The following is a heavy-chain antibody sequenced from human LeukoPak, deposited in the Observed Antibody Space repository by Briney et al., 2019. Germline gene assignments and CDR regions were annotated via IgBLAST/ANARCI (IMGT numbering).Heavy chain of an antibody. CDR2: IYYSGST. V-gene: IGHV4-59*08. J-gene: IGHJ2*01. CDR1: GGSISSYY. CDR3: ARYMVREPPGYFDL. Sequence: SETLSLICTVSGGSISSYYWSWIRQPPGKGLEWIGYIYYSGSTNYNPSLKSRVTISVDTSKNQFSLKLSSVTAADTAVYYCARYMVREPPGYFDLWGRGTLVTVSS. D-gene: IGHD3-10*01.